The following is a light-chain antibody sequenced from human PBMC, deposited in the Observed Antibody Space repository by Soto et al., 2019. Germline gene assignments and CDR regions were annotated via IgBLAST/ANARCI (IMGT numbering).Light chain of an antibody. CDR3: QHRSNWLGT. Sequence: EIVLTQSPATLSLSPGERATLSCRASQSVSSYLAWYQQKSGQTPRLLIYDASNRATGIPARFSGSGSGTDFTLTISSLEPEDFAVYXCQHRSNWLGTFGPGTKVDIK. V-gene: IGKV3-11*01. J-gene: IGKJ3*01. CDR1: QSVSSY. CDR2: DAS.